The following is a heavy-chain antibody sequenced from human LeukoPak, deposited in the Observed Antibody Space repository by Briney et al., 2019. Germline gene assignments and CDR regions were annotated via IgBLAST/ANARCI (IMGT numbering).Heavy chain of an antibody. J-gene: IGHJ3*02. V-gene: IGHV3-21*01. D-gene: IGHD5-12*01. Sequence: GGSLRLSCAASGFTFTVYNMNWVRQAPGKGLEWVSSTSSSSGSSIYYADCVKGRFTISRDNAKNSLYLQMNSLGAEYTGVYYCARAGYSDAFDIWGQGTMVTVS. CDR2: TSSSSGSSI. CDR3: ARAGYSDAFDI. CDR1: GFTFTVYN.